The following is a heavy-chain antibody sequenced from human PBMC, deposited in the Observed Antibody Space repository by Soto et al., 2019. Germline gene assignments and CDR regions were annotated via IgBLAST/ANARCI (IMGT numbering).Heavy chain of an antibody. CDR2: IMGSGVST. V-gene: IGHV3-23*01. J-gene: IGHJ6*02. Sequence: EVQLLESGGGLVQPGGSLRLSFAASGFPFSSYPLGWVPKVPGKGLEWVSGIMGSGVSTYYADSVKGRFTISRDNSKNTLYLQTNSLRAEDTAVYYCAKERGYNYGYDAMDVWGQGTTVTVSS. CDR1: GFPFSSYP. D-gene: IGHD5-18*01. CDR3: AKERGYNYGYDAMDV.